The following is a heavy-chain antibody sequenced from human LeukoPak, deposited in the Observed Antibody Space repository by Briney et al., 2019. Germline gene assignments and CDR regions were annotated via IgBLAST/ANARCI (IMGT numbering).Heavy chain of an antibody. D-gene: IGHD3-16*01. V-gene: IGHV1-18*01. CDR1: GYTFTSYG. CDR2: ISAYNGNT. J-gene: IGHJ3*02. Sequence: ASVKVSCKASGYTFTSYGISWVRQAPGQGLEWMGWISAYNGNTNYAQKLQGRVSMTTDTSTSTAYMELRSLRSGDTAVYYCARVIWGTDRAFDIWGQGTMVTVSS. CDR3: ARVIWGTDRAFDI.